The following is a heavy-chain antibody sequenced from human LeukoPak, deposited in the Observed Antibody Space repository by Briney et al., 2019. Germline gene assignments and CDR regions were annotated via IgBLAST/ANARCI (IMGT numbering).Heavy chain of an antibody. CDR3: ARGNEIYYYYYMDV. V-gene: IGHV4-4*07. CDR1: GGSISSYY. Sequence: SETLSLTCTVSGGSISSYYWSWIRQPAGKGLEWIGRIYTSGSTNYNPSLKSRVTMSVDKSKTHSSLRLSFVTAADTAVYYWARGNEIYYYYYMDVWGKGTTVTISS. CDR2: IYTSGST. J-gene: IGHJ6*03.